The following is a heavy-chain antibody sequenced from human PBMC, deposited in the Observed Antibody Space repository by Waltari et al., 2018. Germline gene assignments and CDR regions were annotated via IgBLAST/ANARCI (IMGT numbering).Heavy chain of an antibody. CDR1: GGSISSSSYY. CDR3: AREPKQLASFDY. D-gene: IGHD6-13*01. CDR2: IYYSGST. Sequence: QLQLQESGPGLVKPSETLSLTCTVSGGSISSSSYYWGWIRQPPGKGLEWIGSIYYSGSTYYNPSLKSRVTISVDTSKTQFSLKLSSVTAADTAVYYCAREPKQLASFDYWGQGTLVTVSS. J-gene: IGHJ4*02. V-gene: IGHV4-39*07.